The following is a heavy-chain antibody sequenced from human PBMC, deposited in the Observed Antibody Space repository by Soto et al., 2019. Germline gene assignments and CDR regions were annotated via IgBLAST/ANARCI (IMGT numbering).Heavy chain of an antibody. J-gene: IGHJ4*02. CDR3: TRDPYGGSRYYFDS. Sequence: AGGSLRLSCAASGFTFTNYGMHWVRQAPGKGLEWVAVIWYDGSNRFYADSVKGRFTISKDNSQNMLYLQMHSLRPEDTAVYYCTRDPYGGSRYYFDSWGQGTLVTVYS. V-gene: IGHV3-33*01. CDR2: IWYDGSNR. CDR1: GFTFTNYG. D-gene: IGHD1-26*01.